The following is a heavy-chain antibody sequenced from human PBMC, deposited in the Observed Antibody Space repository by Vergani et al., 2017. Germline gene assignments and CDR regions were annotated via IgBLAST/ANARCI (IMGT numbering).Heavy chain of an antibody. Sequence: EVQLVESGGGFVQPGGSLKLSCAASGFTFSGSAMHWVRQASGKGLEWVGRIRSKANSYATAYAASVKGRFTISSDDSKNMAYLQMSSLKSHDTAVYYCTTTYYDGSGYYRAYFDYWGLGALVTVSS. CDR3: TTTYYDGSGYYRAYFDY. CDR1: GFTFSGSA. D-gene: IGHD3-22*01. CDR2: IRSKANSYAT. V-gene: IGHV3-73*01. J-gene: IGHJ4*02.